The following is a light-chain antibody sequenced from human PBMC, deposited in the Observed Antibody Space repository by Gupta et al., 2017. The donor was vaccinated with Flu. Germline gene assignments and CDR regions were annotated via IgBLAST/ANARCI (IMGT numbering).Light chain of an antibody. CDR2: DAS. Sequence: DIQLTQPPSSLSASVGDSVTISCRASQSIDISLNWYQQKLGEAPKLLIFDASSLQDGVPSRFSGSGSGTGFTLTISSLQPEDFATYYCQQSYTKPTFGQGTKVDIK. J-gene: IGKJ1*01. V-gene: IGKV1-39*01. CDR3: QQSYTKPT. CDR1: QSIDIS.